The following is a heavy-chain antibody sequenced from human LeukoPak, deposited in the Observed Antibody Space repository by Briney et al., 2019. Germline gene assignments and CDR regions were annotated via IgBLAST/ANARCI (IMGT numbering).Heavy chain of an antibody. CDR3: VRDQGAPDY. CDR1: GFTVSSNY. J-gene: IGHJ4*02. CDR2: ISDSSTTI. V-gene: IGHV3-48*01. D-gene: IGHD1-26*01. Sequence: PGGSLRLSCAASGFTVSSNYMSWVRQAPGKGLEWISYISDSSTTIYYADSVKGRFTTSRDNAKNSLHLQMNSLRVEDTAVYYCVRDQGAPDYWGQGTLVTVSS.